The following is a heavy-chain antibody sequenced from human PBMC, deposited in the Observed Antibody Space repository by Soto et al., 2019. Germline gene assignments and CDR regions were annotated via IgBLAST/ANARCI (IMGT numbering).Heavy chain of an antibody. CDR2: INHSGST. V-gene: IGHV4-34*01. D-gene: IGHD3-9*01. Sequence: SETLSLTCAVYGGSFSGYYWSWIRQPPGKGLEWIGEINHSGSTNYNPSLKSRVTISVDTSKNQFSLKLSSVTAADTAVYYCARGGYDILTGYYNVIFDYWGQGTLVTVSS. J-gene: IGHJ4*02. CDR3: ARGGYDILTGYYNVIFDY. CDR1: GGSFSGYY.